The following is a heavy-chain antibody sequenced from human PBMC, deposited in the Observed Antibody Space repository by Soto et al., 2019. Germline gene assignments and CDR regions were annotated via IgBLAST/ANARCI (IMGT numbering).Heavy chain of an antibody. D-gene: IGHD1-26*01. V-gene: IGHV3-33*01. CDR1: GFTFSSYG. CDR2: IWYDGSNK. J-gene: IGHJ4*02. CDR3: ARDTHSGIGGSSDY. Sequence: QVQLVDSGGGVVQPGRSLRLSCAASGFTFSSYGMHWVRQAPGKGLEWVAVIWYDGSNKYYADSVKGRCTISRDYSKNTLYLQMNSLRAEYTAVYYCARDTHSGIGGSSDYWGQGTLVTVSS.